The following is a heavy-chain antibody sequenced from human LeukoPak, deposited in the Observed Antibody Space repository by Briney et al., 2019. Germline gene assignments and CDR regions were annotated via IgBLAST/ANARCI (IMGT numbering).Heavy chain of an antibody. V-gene: IGHV5-51*01. CDR3: ARLHCSGGSCYSAAFDI. CDR2: IYPGDSDT. CDR1: GSSFTSYW. Sequence: GESQKISNKGSGSSFTSYWIGWVRPMPGKGLEWMGIIYPGDSDTRYSPSFQGQVTISADKSISTAYLQWSSLKASDTAMYYCARLHCSGGSCYSAAFDIWGQGTMVTVSS. D-gene: IGHD2-15*01. J-gene: IGHJ3*02.